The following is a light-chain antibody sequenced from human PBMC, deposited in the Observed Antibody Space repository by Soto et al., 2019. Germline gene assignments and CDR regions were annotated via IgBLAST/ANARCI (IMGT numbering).Light chain of an antibody. CDR3: QQYGSSTGLT. CDR2: GAS. CDR1: QSVSSSY. Sequence: EIVLTQSPGTLSLSPGERATLSCRASQSVSSSYLAWYQQKPGRAPRLLIYGASSRATGIPDRFSGSGSGTGFTLTISRLEPEDFAVYYCQQYGSSTGLTFGGGTKVEIK. V-gene: IGKV3-20*01. J-gene: IGKJ4*01.